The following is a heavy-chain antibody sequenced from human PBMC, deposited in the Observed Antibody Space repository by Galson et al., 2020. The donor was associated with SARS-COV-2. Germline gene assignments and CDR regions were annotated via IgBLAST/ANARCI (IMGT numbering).Heavy chain of an antibody. V-gene: IGHV4-34*01. D-gene: IGHD3-10*01. CDR2: ITHSGST. CDR1: GGSFSGYY. J-gene: IGHJ4*02. Sequence: SETLSLTCAVYGGSFSGYYWSWIRQPPGKGLEWIGEITHSGSTNYNPSLKSRVTISVDTSKNQFSLKLSSVTAADTAVYYCATRALYFSRSHDYWGQGTLVTVSS. CDR3: ATRALYFSRSHDY.